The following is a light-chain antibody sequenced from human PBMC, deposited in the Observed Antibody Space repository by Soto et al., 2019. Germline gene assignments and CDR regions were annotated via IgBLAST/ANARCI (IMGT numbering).Light chain of an antibody. Sequence: QSVLTQPTSVSGAPGQRVTISCTGSSSNIGAGFDVHWYQQFPGTAPRLLMYGNNNRPSGVPDRFSGSKSGTSASLAITGLQAEDEADYYCQSYDISLSASSPSWVFGGGTKLTVL. CDR3: QSYDISLSASSPSWV. CDR1: SSNIGAGFD. J-gene: IGLJ3*02. CDR2: GNN. V-gene: IGLV1-40*01.